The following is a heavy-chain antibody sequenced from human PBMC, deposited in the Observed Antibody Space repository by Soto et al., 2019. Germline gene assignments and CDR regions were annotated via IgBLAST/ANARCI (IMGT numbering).Heavy chain of an antibody. D-gene: IGHD3-22*01. J-gene: IGHJ4*02. CDR3: AKSVVYYDSSGYRGY. CDR2: ISYDGSNK. Sequence: GGSLRLSCAASGFTFSSYGMHWVRQAPGKGLEWVAVISYDGSNKYYADSVKGRFTISRDNSKNTLYLQMNSLRAEDTAVYYCAKSVVYYDSSGYRGYWGQ. CDR1: GFTFSSYG. V-gene: IGHV3-30*18.